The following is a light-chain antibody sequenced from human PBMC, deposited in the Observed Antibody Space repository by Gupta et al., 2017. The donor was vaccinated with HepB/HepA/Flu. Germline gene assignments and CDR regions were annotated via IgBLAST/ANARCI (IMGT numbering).Light chain of an antibody. CDR1: RSISTW. V-gene: IGKV1-5*03. CDR2: KAS. Sequence: DIQMTQSPSTLSASVGDRVTITCRASRSISTWLAWYQQNPGNAPKLLIYKASSLESGVPSKFTGSGSGTEFTLTISSLQPDDFATYYCQQYDSYPFTFGPGTRVDIK. CDR3: QQYDSYPFT. J-gene: IGKJ3*01.